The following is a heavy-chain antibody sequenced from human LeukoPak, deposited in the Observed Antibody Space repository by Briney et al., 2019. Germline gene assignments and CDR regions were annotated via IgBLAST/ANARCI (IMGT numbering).Heavy chain of an antibody. Sequence: SETLSLTCAVYGGSFSGYYWSWIRQPPGKGLEWIGEINHSGSTNYNPPLKSRVNISVDTSKNQFSLKLSSVTAADTAVYYCARVPYPLVGVVPWFDPWGQGTLVTVSS. CDR2: INHSGST. CDR1: GGSFSGYY. V-gene: IGHV4-34*01. J-gene: IGHJ5*02. D-gene: IGHD3-3*01. CDR3: ARVPYPLVGVVPWFDP.